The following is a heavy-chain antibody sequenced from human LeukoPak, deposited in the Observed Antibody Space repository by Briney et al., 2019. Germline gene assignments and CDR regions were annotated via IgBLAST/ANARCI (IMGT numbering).Heavy chain of an antibody. Sequence: GGSLRLSCAASGFTFSSYAMSWVRQAPGKGLEWVSAISGSGGSTYYADSVKGRFTISRDNSKNTLYLQMNSLRAEDTAVYYCASTSDLWDYYYGMDVWGQGTTVTVSS. CDR3: ASTSDLWDYYYGMDV. CDR1: GFTFSSYA. V-gene: IGHV3-23*01. J-gene: IGHJ6*02. CDR2: ISGSGGST. D-gene: IGHD2-2*01.